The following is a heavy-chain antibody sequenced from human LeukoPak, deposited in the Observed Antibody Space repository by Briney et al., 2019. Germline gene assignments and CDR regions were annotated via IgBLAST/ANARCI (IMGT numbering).Heavy chain of an antibody. D-gene: IGHD6-19*01. Sequence: SETLSLTCTVSGYSISSGYYWGWIRQPPGKGLEWIGSGSTYYNPSLKSRVTISVDTSKNQFSLKLSSVTAADTAVYYCARQEAVALDAMDGWFDPWGQGTLVTVSS. CDR1: GYSISSGYY. CDR2: SGST. V-gene: IGHV4-38-2*02. J-gene: IGHJ5*02. CDR3: ARQEAVALDAMDGWFDP.